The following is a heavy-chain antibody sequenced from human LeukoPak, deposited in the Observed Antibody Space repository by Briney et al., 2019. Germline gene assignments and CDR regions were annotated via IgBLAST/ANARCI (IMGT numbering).Heavy chain of an antibody. V-gene: IGHV1-18*01. D-gene: IGHD3-22*01. CDR1: GYTFTSYG. J-gene: IGHJ4*02. CDR2: ISAYNGST. Sequence: ASVKVSCKASGYTFTSYGISWVRQAPGQGLEWMGWISAYNGSTNYAQKLQGRVTMTTDTSTSTAYMELRSLRSDDTAVYYCASTLSNYYDSSGYWACAYWGQGTLVTVSS. CDR3: ASTLSNYYDSSGYWACAY.